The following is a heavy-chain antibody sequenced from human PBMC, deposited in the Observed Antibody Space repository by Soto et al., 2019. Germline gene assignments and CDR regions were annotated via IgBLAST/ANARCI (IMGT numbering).Heavy chain of an antibody. V-gene: IGHV3-21*01. Sequence: EVQLVESGGGLVKPGGSLRLSCAASGFTFTRYSMNWVRQAPGKGLEWVSSISSTTNYIYYGDSMKGRFTISRDNAKKSLYLEMTSLRAEDTDVYFCARESEDLTSNFDYWGQGTLVTVSS. CDR2: ISSTTNYI. CDR3: ARESEDLTSNFDY. CDR1: GFTFTRYS. J-gene: IGHJ4*02.